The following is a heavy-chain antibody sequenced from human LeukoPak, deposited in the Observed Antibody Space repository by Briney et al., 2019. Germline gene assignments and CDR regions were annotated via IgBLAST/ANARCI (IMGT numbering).Heavy chain of an antibody. Sequence: SETLSLTCAVYGGSFSGYYWSWIRQPPGKGLEWIGEINHSGSTNYNPSLKSRVTISVDTSKNQFSLKLSSVTAADTAVYYCARGSEQRYYDILTGYYRGYYYYMDVWGKGTTVTISS. CDR3: ARGSEQRYYDILTGYYRGYYYYMDV. D-gene: IGHD3-9*01. CDR2: INHSGST. J-gene: IGHJ6*03. V-gene: IGHV4-34*01. CDR1: GGSFSGYY.